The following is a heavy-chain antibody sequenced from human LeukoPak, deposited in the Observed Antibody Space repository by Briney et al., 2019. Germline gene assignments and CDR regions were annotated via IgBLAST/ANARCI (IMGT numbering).Heavy chain of an antibody. CDR2: IIPIFGTA. Sequence: SVKVSCKASGGTFSSYAISWVRQAPGQGLEWMGGIIPIFGTANYAQKFQGRVTITADASTSTAYMELSSLRAEDTAVYYCARDWDYSGSYFGGMGYWGQGTLVTVSS. J-gene: IGHJ4*02. D-gene: IGHD1-26*01. CDR1: GGTFSSYA. V-gene: IGHV1-69*13. CDR3: ARDWDYSGSYFGGMGY.